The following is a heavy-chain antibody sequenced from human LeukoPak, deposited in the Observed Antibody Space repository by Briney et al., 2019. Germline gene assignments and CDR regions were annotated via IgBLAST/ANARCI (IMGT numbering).Heavy chain of an antibody. CDR3: ARSALRRNFDL. J-gene: IGHJ4*02. CDR1: GGSFSGFY. CDR2: IHHSGST. V-gene: IGHV4-34*01. Sequence: SETLSLTCAVYGGSFSGFYWSWIRQPPGKGLEWIGEIHHSGSTNYNPSLKSRVTISVDTSKNQFSLKLSSVTAADTAVYYCARSALRRNFDLWGQGTVVTVSS.